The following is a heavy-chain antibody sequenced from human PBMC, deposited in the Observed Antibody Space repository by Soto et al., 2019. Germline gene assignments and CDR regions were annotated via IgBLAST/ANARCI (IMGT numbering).Heavy chain of an antibody. CDR3: ARWGSGWYYFDY. D-gene: IGHD6-19*01. J-gene: IGHJ4*02. Sequence: SETLSLTCAVYGGSFSGYYRSWIRQPPGKGLEWIGEINHSGSTNYNPSLKSRVTISVDTSKSQFSLKLSSVTAADTAVYYCARWGSGWYYFDYWGQGTLVTVSS. V-gene: IGHV4-34*01. CDR2: INHSGST. CDR1: GGSFSGYY.